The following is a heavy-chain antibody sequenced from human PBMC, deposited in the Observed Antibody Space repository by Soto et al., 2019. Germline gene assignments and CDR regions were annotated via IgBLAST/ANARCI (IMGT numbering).Heavy chain of an antibody. J-gene: IGHJ4*02. CDR1: GYTFTSYA. CDR2: INAGNGNT. CDR3: AREDTAADFDY. Sequence: QVQLVQSGAEVKKPGASVKVSCKASGYTFTSYAMHWVRQAPGQRLEWMGWINAGNGNTKYSQKFQGRVTITRDTSASTAYMDLSSLRSEDTAVYYCAREDTAADFDYWGQGTLVTVSS. V-gene: IGHV1-3*01. D-gene: IGHD5-18*01.